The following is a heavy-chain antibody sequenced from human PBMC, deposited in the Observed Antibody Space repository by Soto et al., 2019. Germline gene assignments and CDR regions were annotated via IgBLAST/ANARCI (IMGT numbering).Heavy chain of an antibody. J-gene: IGHJ3*02. CDR3: ARQSDYGDYARGFAFHI. V-gene: IGHV1-46*03. D-gene: IGHD4-17*01. Sequence: QVQLVQSGAEVKKPGASVKVSCKASGYTFTSYYMHWVRQAPGQGLEWMGIINPSGGSTSYAQKFKGRITMTRDTSTSTVYMELSSLRSEDTAVYYCARQSDYGDYARGFAFHIWGQGTMVTVSS. CDR1: GYTFTSYY. CDR2: INPSGGST.